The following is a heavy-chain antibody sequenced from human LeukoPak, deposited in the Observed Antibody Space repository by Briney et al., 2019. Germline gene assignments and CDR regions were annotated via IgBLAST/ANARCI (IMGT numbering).Heavy chain of an antibody. CDR3: ARGGNYDILTGYDY. Sequence: PVGSLRLSCAASGFTFSSYWMSWVRQAPGKGLEWVANIKQDGSEKYYVDSVKGRFTISRDNAKNPLYLQMNSLRAEDTAVYYCARGGNYDILTGYDYWGQGTLVTVSS. J-gene: IGHJ4*02. V-gene: IGHV3-7*01. CDR2: IKQDGSEK. D-gene: IGHD3-9*01. CDR1: GFTFSSYW.